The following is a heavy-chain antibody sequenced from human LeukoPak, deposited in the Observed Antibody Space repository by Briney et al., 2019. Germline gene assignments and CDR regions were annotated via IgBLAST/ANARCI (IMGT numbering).Heavy chain of an antibody. CDR3: ARDPYGSGDGYFDY. CDR2: IWYNGSKK. Sequence: GGSLRLSCAASGLTFSDHGMHWVRQAPGKGREWVAIIWYNGSKKYYAESVKGRFTISRDNSKNTLYLQMSSLRAEDTAVYYCARDPYGSGDGYFDYWGQGTLVTVSS. CDR1: GLTFSDHG. D-gene: IGHD3-10*01. J-gene: IGHJ4*02. V-gene: IGHV3-33*01.